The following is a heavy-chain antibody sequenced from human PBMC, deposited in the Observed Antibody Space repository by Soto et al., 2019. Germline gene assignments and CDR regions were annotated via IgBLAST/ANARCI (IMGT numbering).Heavy chain of an antibody. D-gene: IGHD3-22*01. J-gene: IGHJ3*02. Sequence: SETLSLTCTVSGGSISSGDYYWSWIRQPPGKGLEWIGYIYYSGSTYYNPSLKSRVTISVDTSKNQFSLKLSSVTAADTAVYYCARDGYDSSGYYYPPGRGVAFDIWGQGKMVTVSS. CDR2: IYYSGST. CDR1: GGSISSGDYY. V-gene: IGHV4-30-4*01. CDR3: ARDGYDSSGYYYPPGRGVAFDI.